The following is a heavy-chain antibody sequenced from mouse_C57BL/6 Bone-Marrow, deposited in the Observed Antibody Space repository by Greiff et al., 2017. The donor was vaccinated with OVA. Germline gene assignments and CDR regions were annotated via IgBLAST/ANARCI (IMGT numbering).Heavy chain of an antibody. CDR1: GYTFTSYW. V-gene: IGHV1-64*01. CDR2: IHPNSGST. J-gene: IGHJ3*01. D-gene: IGHD2-2*01. Sequence: QVQLKQPGAELVKPGASVKLSCKASGYTFTSYWMHWVKQRPGQGLEWIGMIHPNSGSTNYNEKFKSKATLTVDKSSSTAYMQLSSLTSEDSAVYDCARADGYDRAWFAYWGQGTLVTVSA. CDR3: ARADGYDRAWFAY.